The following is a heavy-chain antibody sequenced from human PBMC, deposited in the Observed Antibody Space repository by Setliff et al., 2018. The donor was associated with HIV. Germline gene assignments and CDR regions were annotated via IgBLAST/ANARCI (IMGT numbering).Heavy chain of an antibody. CDR3: ARNPIQIKRWSPGETWFDT. V-gene: IGHV1-2*02. J-gene: IGHJ5*02. Sequence: ASVKVSCKASGYTFSDYYIHWVRQAPGQGLEWMGWISPNRGATNFAQKFLGRVTMTRDTSISTAYLELSSLTSDDTATYYCARNPIQIKRWSPGETWFDTWGQGTLVTVSS. CDR2: ISPNRGAT. CDR1: GYTFSDYY. D-gene: IGHD5-18*01.